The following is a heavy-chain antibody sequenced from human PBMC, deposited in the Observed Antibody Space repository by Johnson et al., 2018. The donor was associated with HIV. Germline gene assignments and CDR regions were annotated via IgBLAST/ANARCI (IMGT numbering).Heavy chain of an antibody. CDR3: ARKGWASSMVNAFYI. CDR2: ISYDGGKN. D-gene: IGHD4/OR15-4a*01. V-gene: IGHV3-33*05. Sequence: QVQLVESGGGVVQPGGSLRLSCAASGFTFSSYGMHWVRQAPGKGLEWVAFISYDGGKNSYADSVKGRFTISRDNSKNTLYIQMNSLRAADTAGYSCARKGWASSMVNAFYIWGQGTMVTVSS. J-gene: IGHJ3*02. CDR1: GFTFSSYG.